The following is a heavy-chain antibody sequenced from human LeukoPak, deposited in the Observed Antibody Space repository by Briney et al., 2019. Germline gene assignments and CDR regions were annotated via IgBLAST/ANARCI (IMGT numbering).Heavy chain of an antibody. CDR3: ARDSYTSSWYDFDY. D-gene: IGHD6-13*01. V-gene: IGHV3-30-3*01. CDR1: GFTFSTYT. J-gene: IGHJ4*02. CDR2: ISYDGSNK. Sequence: HPGGSLRLSCAASGFTFSTYTMHWVPQAPGKGLEWVAVISYDGSNKHYADSVKGRFTISRDNSKNTLYLQMNSLRADDTAVYYCARDSYTSSWYDFDYSGQGTLVTVSS.